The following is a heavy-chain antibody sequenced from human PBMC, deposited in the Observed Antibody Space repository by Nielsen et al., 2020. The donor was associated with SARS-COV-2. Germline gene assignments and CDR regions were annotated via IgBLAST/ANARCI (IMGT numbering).Heavy chain of an antibody. CDR2: ISSSSSYI. CDR3: ARVRTKVGYYFDY. V-gene: IGHV3-21*01. D-gene: IGHD2-2*01. Sequence: GESLKISCAASGFTFSSYSMNWVRQAPGKGLEWVSSISSSSSYIYYADSVKGRFTISRDNAKNSLYLQMNSLRAEDTAVYYCARVRTKVGYYFDYWGQGTLVTVSS. J-gene: IGHJ4*02. CDR1: GFTFSSYS.